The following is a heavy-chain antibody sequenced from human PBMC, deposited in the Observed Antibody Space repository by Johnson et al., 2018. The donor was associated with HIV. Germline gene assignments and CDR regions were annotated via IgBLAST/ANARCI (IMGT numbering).Heavy chain of an antibody. CDR1: GFTFSSYG. J-gene: IGHJ3*02. CDR2: IRYDGSNK. D-gene: IGHD6-19*01. CDR3: AKGGSGTTRIRAQKGAFDI. V-gene: IGHV3-30*02. Sequence: QMQLVESGGGVVQPGRSLRLSCAASGFTFSSYGMHWVRQAPGKGLEWVAFIRYDGSNKYFAASVKGRFTISRDNSKNTLYLQMNSLRAEDTAVYYCAKGGSGTTRIRAQKGAFDIWGQGTMVTVSS.